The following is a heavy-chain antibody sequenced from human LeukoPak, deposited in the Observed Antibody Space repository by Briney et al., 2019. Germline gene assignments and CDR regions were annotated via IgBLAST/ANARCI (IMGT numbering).Heavy chain of an antibody. CDR2: ISSSSSTI. CDR3: ARALLSYYSGWGLPVAFDI. J-gene: IGHJ3*02. V-gene: IGHV3-48*04. D-gene: IGHD1-26*01. CDR1: GFTFSSYS. Sequence: GGSLRLSCAASGFTFSSYSMNWVRQAPGKGLEWVSYISSSSSTIYYADSVKGRFTISRDNAKNSLYLQMNSLRAEDTAVYYCARALLSYYSGWGLPVAFDIWGQGTMVTVSS.